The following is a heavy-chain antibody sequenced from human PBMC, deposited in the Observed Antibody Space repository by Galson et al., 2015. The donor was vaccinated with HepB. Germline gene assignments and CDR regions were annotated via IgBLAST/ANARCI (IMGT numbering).Heavy chain of an antibody. D-gene: IGHD3-3*01. J-gene: IGHJ2*01. CDR3: ARSGVYYDFWSGYWYFDL. CDR2: MNPNSGNT. Sequence: SVKVSCKASGYTFTSYDINWVRQATGQGLEWMGWMNPNSGNTGYAQKFQGRVTMTRSTSISTAYMELSSLRSEDTAVYYCARSGVYYDFWSGYWYFDLWGRGTLVTVSS. V-gene: IGHV1-8*01. CDR1: GYTFTSYD.